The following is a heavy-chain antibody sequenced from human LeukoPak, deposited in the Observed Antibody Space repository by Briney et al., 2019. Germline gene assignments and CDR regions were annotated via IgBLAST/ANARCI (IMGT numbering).Heavy chain of an antibody. V-gene: IGHV3-23*01. J-gene: IGHJ4*02. CDR2: ISGSGDST. D-gene: IGHD3-16*01. Sequence: GGSLRLSCAASGITFTNYAMSWVRQAPGKGLEWVSAISGSGDSTYYADFVKGRFIISRDNAKNSLYLQMNSLRAEDTAVYYCARGRGWVDHWGQGTLVTVSS. CDR1: GITFTNYA. CDR3: ARGRGWVDH.